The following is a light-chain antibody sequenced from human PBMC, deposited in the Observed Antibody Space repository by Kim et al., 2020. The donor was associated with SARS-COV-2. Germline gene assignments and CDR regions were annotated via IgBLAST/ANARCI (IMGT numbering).Light chain of an antibody. Sequence: GGTVTLPCGLSSGSVSTSYYPSWDQQTPGQAPRTLIYSTNPRSSGVPDRFSGSILGNKAALTITGAQADDESDYYCVLYMGSGIWVFGGGTQLTVL. CDR1: SGSVSTSYY. CDR2: STN. CDR3: VLYMGSGIWV. V-gene: IGLV8-61*01. J-gene: IGLJ3*02.